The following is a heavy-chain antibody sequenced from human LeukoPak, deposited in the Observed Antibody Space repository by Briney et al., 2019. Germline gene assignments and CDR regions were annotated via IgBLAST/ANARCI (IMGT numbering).Heavy chain of an antibody. CDR1: GFNFNTHG. Sequence: GGSLRLSCEASGFNFNTHGMHWVRQAPGKGLEWVAFIRYDGSNKYYGDSVKGRFTISRDNSKNTLYLEMNSLRAEDTALYYCAKDRSYSSSHEYWGQGTRVTVSS. V-gene: IGHV3-30*02. CDR2: IRYDGSNK. J-gene: IGHJ4*02. D-gene: IGHD3-22*01. CDR3: AKDRSYSSSHEY.